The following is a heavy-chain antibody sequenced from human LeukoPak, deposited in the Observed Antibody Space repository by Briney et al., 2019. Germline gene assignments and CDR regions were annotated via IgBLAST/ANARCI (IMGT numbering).Heavy chain of an antibody. CDR3: TRSDYYDSSGYYGAQ. J-gene: IGHJ4*02. CDR2: VQKDGSHK. Sequence: GGSLRLSCAASGLSFSSYDMHWVRQAPGKGLEWVAFVQKDGSHKNYADSVKGRFTISRDNSKNTLYLQMNSLRVEDTAVYYCTRSDYYDSSGYYGAQWGQGTLVTVSS. CDR1: GLSFSSYD. V-gene: IGHV3-30*02. D-gene: IGHD3-22*01.